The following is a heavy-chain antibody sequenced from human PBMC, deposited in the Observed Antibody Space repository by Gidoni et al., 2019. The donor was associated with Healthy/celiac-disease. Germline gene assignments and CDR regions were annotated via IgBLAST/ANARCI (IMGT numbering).Heavy chain of an antibody. CDR2: IYYSGST. CDR1: GGSISSSSYY. Sequence: QLRLQESGPGLVTPSETLSLTCTVAGGSISSSSYYWGWIRQPPGKGLEWIGRIYYSGSTYYNPSLKSRVTISVDTSKNQFSLKLSSVTAADTAVYYCARQGAVTFDYWGQGTLVTVSS. CDR3: ARQGAVTFDY. V-gene: IGHV4-39*01. J-gene: IGHJ4*02. D-gene: IGHD6-19*01.